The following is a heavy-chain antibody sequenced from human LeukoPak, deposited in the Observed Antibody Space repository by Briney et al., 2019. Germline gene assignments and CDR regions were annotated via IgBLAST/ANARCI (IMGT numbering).Heavy chain of an antibody. CDR2: IYPGDSDT. CDR1: GSRFTSYW. CDR3: ARNGGQLLLGAFDI. V-gene: IGHV5-51*01. D-gene: IGHD2-2*01. Sequence: GESLQISCKGSGSRFTSYWIGWVRQLPGKGLEWMGIIYPGDSDTRYSPSFQGQVTISADKSISTAYLQWSSLKAADTAMYYCARNGGQLLLGAFDIWGQGTMVTVSS. J-gene: IGHJ3*02.